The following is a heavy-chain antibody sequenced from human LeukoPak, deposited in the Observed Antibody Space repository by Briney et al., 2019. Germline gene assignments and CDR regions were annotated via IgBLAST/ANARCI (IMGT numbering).Heavy chain of an antibody. CDR1: GFFISDGSF. Sequence: PSETLSLTCAVSGFFISDGSFWGWIRQPPGKGPEWIGRVDRGGMTFYLPSLRSRVTISVDTSNNKVSLTLTSVTAADTAVYYCIREDGATPNRDWGQGTLVIVSS. D-gene: IGHD4/OR15-4a*01. J-gene: IGHJ4*02. V-gene: IGHV4-38-2*02. CDR2: VDRGGMT. CDR3: IREDGATPNRD.